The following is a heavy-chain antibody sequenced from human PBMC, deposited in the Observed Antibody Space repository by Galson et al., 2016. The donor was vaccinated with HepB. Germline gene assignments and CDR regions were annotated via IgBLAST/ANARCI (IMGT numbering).Heavy chain of an antibody. J-gene: IGHJ6*02. CDR3: ASNHYYYYYGMNV. V-gene: IGHV1-69*13. Sequence: SVKVSCKASGGTFSNYAISWVRQAPGQGLEWMGGIIPIFGTANYAQKFQGRVTFTADESTSTAYMELSSLRSEDTAVYYCASNHYYYYYGMNVWGQGTTVTVSS. CDR2: IIPIFGTA. CDR1: GGTFSNYA.